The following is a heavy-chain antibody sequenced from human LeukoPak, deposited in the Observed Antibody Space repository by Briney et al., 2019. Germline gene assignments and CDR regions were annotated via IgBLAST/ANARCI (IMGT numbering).Heavy chain of an antibody. D-gene: IGHD2-2*01. CDR2: INGDASNT. CDR1: GLTFNSYW. V-gene: IGHV3-74*03. CDR3: ARAMPHDNWFDP. Sequence: GGSLRLSCAASGLTFNSYWMHWVRQVAGKGLVWVARINGDASNTTYADSVKGRFTISRDNAKNTLYLQMNSLRVDDTAVYYCARAMPHDNWFDPWGQGTLVTVSS. J-gene: IGHJ5*02.